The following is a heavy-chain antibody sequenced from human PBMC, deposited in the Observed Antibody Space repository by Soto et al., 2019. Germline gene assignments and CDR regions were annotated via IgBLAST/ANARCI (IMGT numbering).Heavy chain of an antibody. CDR3: ALRRVAYADF. Sequence: GPLRLSCAASEFTVTNNEMSWVRQAPGKGLEWVSILYSGGNTYYADSVEGRFTISRDGSKNTLYLHMNSLRAEDTAVYYCALRRVAYADFWGQGTRVTVSS. CDR2: LYSGGNT. J-gene: IGHJ4*02. D-gene: IGHD2-2*01. V-gene: IGHV3-53*01. CDR1: EFTVTNNE.